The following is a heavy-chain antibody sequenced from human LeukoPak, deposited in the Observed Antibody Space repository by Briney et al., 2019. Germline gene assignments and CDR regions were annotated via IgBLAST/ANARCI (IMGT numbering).Heavy chain of an antibody. V-gene: IGHV3-23*01. CDR1: GFIFSNSA. J-gene: IGHJ4*02. D-gene: IGHD6-19*01. CDR3: ARLGPASSGWPESFDY. Sequence: WGSLRLSCAASGFIFSNSAMNWVRQAPGKGLEWVSAISGVGDRTLYADSARGRFTISRDNSKNILYLQMNSLRAEDTAVYYCARLGPASSGWPESFDYWGQGTLVTVSS. CDR2: ISGVGDRT.